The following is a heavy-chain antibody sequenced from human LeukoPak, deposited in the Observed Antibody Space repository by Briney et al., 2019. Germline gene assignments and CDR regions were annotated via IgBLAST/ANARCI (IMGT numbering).Heavy chain of an antibody. CDR1: GFTFSSYA. CDR2: ISYDGSNK. CDR3: AREGEYFDY. Sequence: GGSLRLSCAASGFTFSSYAMHWVRQAPGKGLEWVAVISYDGSNKYYADSVKGRFTISRDNSKNTLYLQMNSLRAEDTAVYYCAREGEYFDYWGQGTLVTVSS. J-gene: IGHJ4*02. V-gene: IGHV3-30-3*01.